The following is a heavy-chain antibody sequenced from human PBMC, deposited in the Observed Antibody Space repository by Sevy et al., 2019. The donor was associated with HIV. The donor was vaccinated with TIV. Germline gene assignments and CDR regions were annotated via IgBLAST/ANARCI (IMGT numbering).Heavy chain of an antibody. V-gene: IGHV3-72*01. D-gene: IGHD2-2*01. J-gene: IGHJ6*03. CDR1: GFTFGDSY. CDR2: IRNKANNYTT. Sequence: GGSLRLSCAASGFTFGDSYMDWVRQAPGKGLEWVGRIRNKANNYTTEYAASVKGRFIISRDDSKNLLYLQMNSLKTEDTAVYYCGRCNGTRRVYYSMDVWGKGTTVTVSS. CDR3: GRCNGTRRVYYSMDV.